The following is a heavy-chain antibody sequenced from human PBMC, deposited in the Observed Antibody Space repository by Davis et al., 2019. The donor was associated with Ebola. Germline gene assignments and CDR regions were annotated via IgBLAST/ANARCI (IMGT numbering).Heavy chain of an antibody. D-gene: IGHD2-2*01. V-gene: IGHV4-39*07. Sequence: PGGSLRLSCTVSGGSISSGDYYWSWIRQPPGKGLEWIGEINHSGSTNYNPSLKSRVTISVDTSKNQFSLKLSSVTAADTAVYYCARLVVVPDAIYYYYYGMDVWGKGTTVTVAS. J-gene: IGHJ6*04. CDR3: ARLVVVPDAIYYYYYGMDV. CDR1: GGSISSGDYY. CDR2: INHSGST.